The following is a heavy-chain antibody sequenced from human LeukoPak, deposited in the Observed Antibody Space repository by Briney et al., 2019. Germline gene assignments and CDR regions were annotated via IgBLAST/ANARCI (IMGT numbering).Heavy chain of an antibody. CDR1: GYTFIGYY. J-gene: IGHJ3*02. Sequence: ASVKVSCTASGYTFIGYYMHWVRQAPGQGLEWMGWINPNSGGTKYAQKFQGRVTMTRDTSISTAYMELSRLTSDDTAVYYCARGRIADSGAVDIWGQGTMVPVSS. D-gene: IGHD2-21*01. CDR2: INPNSGGT. V-gene: IGHV1-2*02. CDR3: ARGRIADSGAVDI.